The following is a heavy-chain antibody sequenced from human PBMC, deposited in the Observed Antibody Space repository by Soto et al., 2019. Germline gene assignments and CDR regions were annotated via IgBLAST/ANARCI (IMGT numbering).Heavy chain of an antibody. CDR3: ASLMSSGYYYGMDV. CDR1: GGTFSSYT. J-gene: IGHJ6*02. Sequence: QVPLVQSGAEVKKPGSSVKVSCKASGGTFSSYTISWVRQAPGQGLERMGRIIPILGIANYAQKFQGRVTITADKSTSTAYMELSSLRSEDTAVYYCASLMSSGYYYGMDVWGQGTTVTVSS. V-gene: IGHV1-69*02. D-gene: IGHD3-10*01. CDR2: IIPILGIA.